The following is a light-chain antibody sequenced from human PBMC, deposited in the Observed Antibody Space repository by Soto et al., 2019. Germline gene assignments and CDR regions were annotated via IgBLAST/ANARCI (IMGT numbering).Light chain of an antibody. CDR1: QSVSSSY. V-gene: IGKV3-15*01. CDR3: QQYNNWPPIT. Sequence: EIVLTQSPCTLSLSPGERATLSCRASQSVSSSYLAWYQQKPGQAPRLLIYGASTRATGISARFSGSGSGTEFTLTISSLQSEDFAVYYCQQYNNWPPITFGQGTRLEIK. CDR2: GAS. J-gene: IGKJ5*01.